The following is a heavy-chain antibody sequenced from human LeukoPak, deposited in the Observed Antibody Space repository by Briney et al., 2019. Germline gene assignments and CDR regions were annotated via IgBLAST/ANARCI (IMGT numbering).Heavy chain of an antibody. V-gene: IGHV3-11*04. J-gene: IGHJ5*02. CDR1: GFTFSAYY. CDR3: ARGMGIAAALWFDP. D-gene: IGHD6-13*01. Sequence: GGSLRLSCAASGFTFSAYYMSWIRQAPGKGLEWVSYISNGGNSGNTIYYADSVKGRFTISRDNSKNTLYLQMNSLRAEDTAVYYCARGMGIAAALWFDPWGQGTLVTVSS. CDR2: ISNGGNSGNTI.